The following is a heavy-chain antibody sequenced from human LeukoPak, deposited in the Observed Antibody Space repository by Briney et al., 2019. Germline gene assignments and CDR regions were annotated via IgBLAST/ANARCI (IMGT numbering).Heavy chain of an antibody. Sequence: GGSLRLSCAGSGFTFRNYWMNWVRQAPGKGLEWVSVISGSGGSTYYADSVKGRFTVSRDNSKNTLYLQMNSLRAEDTAIYYCAKGSQYHGSGSYPYYWGQGTLVTVSS. V-gene: IGHV3-23*01. CDR3: AKGSQYHGSGSYPYY. CDR1: GFTFRNYW. J-gene: IGHJ4*02. D-gene: IGHD3-10*01. CDR2: ISGSGGST.